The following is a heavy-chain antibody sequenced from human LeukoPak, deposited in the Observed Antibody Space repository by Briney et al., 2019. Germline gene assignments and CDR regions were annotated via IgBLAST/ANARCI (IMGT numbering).Heavy chain of an antibody. CDR3: ARDQEEVVGAPDY. CDR1: GYTFTSYD. J-gene: IGHJ4*02. CDR2: MNPNSGNT. Sequence: ASVKVSCKASGYTFTSYDINWVRQATGQGLEWMGWMNPNSGNTGYAQKFQGRVTITRNTSISTAYMELSSLRSEDTAVYYCARDQEEVVGAPDYWGQGTLVTASS. V-gene: IGHV1-8*03. D-gene: IGHD2-15*01.